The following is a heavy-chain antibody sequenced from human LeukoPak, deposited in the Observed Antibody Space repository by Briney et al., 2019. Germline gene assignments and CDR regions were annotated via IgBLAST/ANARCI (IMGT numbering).Heavy chain of an antibody. CDR2: INSDGSST. J-gene: IGHJ4*02. V-gene: IGHV3-74*01. Sequence: GGSLRLSCAASGFTFSSYWMHWVRHAPGKGLVWVSRINSDGSSTSYADSVKGRFTISRDNAKNTLYLQMNSLRAEDTAVYYCARDLGYSSSWYYFDYWGQGTLVTVSS. D-gene: IGHD6-13*01. CDR1: GFTFSSYW. CDR3: ARDLGYSSSWYYFDY.